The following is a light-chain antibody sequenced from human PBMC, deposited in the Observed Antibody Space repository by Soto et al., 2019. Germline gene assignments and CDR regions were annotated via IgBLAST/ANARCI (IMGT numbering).Light chain of an antibody. Sequence: QSALTQPASVSGSPGQSMTISCTGTSTDVGSYNLVSWYQQHPGKAPKLMIYEGSKRPSGVSNRFSGSKSGNTASLTISGLQAEDEADYYCCSYTTSSTYVFGTGTKLTVL. CDR3: CSYTTSSTYV. CDR2: EGS. CDR1: STDVGSYNL. V-gene: IGLV2-23*01. J-gene: IGLJ1*01.